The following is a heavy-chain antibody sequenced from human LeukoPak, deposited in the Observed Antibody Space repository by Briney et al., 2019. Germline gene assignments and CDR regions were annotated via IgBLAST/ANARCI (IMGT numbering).Heavy chain of an antibody. CDR1: GFTFSSYE. CDR3: ARRVDAFGI. J-gene: IGHJ3*02. V-gene: IGHV3-21*01. Sequence: GGSLRLSCAASGFTFSSYEMNWVRLAPGKGLEWVSSISGSSSYIYYADSVKGRFTISRDNAKNSLYLQMNSLRAEDTAVYYCARRVDAFGIWGQGTMVTVSS. CDR2: ISGSSSYI.